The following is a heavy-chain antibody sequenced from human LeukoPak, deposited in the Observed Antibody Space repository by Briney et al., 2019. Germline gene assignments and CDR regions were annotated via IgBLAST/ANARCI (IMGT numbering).Heavy chain of an antibody. CDR3: ARDERPLLWFGELFD. J-gene: IGHJ4*02. V-gene: IGHV3-66*02. Sequence: GGSLRLSCAASGFTVSSNYMSWVRQAPGKRLEWVSVIYSGGSTYYADSVKGRFTISRDNSKNTLYLQMNSLRAEDTAVYYCARDERPLLWFGELFDWGQGTLVTVSS. D-gene: IGHD3-10*01. CDR2: IYSGGST. CDR1: GFTVSSNY.